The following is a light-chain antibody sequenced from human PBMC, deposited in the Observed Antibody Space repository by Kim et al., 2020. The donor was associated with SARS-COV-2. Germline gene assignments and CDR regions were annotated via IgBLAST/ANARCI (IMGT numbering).Light chain of an antibody. CDR1: QGISSY. Sequence: AIRITQSPSSLSASTGDRVTITCRASQGISSYLAWYQQKPGKAPKLLIYAASTLQSGVPSRFSGSGSGTDFTLTISCLQSEDFATYYCQHYYSYPYTFGQGTKLEI. J-gene: IGKJ2*01. V-gene: IGKV1-8*01. CDR3: QHYYSYPYT. CDR2: AAS.